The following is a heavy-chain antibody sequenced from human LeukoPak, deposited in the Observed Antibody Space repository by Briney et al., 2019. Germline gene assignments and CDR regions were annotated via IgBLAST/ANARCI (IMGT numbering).Heavy chain of an antibody. CDR3: ARGYVDDGAIYFDY. CDR2: INSDGSSP. D-gene: IGHD3-16*01. V-gene: IGHV3-74*01. J-gene: IGHJ4*02. CDR1: GLSFSIYW. Sequence: QPGGSLRLSCAASGLSFSIYWIHWVRQAPGEGLVWVSRINSDGSSPSYADSVKGRFTISRDNAKSTLYLQMNSLRAEDTAVYYCARGYVDDGAIYFDYWGQGTLVTVSS.